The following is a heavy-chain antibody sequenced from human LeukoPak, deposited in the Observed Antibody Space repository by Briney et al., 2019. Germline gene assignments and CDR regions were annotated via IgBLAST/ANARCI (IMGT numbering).Heavy chain of an antibody. J-gene: IGHJ6*02. V-gene: IGHV3-7*03. CDR3: ARRNAMDV. Sequence: GGSLRLSCAASGFTFSNYWMSWVRQAPGKGLEWVANINRDGSERYYVDSVKGRFTISRDDAKSSLYLQMNSLRAEDTAVYYCARRNAMDVWGQGTTVIVFS. CDR1: GFTFSNYW. CDR2: INRDGSER.